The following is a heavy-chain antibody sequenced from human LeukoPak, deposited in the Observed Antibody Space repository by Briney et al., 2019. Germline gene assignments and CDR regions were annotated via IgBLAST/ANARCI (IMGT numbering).Heavy chain of an antibody. CDR3: ARPSGVGTTTQGAFDL. J-gene: IGHJ3*01. D-gene: IGHD1-26*01. CDR2: ISNDGSRK. CDR1: GFTFSRHG. V-gene: IGHV3-30*03. Sequence: GGSLRLSCAPSGFTFSRHGMHWVRQAPGKGLEWVAIISNDGSRKYYAHSVEGRFTISRDNSKNTLYLQMDSLRAEDTAVYYCARPSGVGTTTQGAFDLWGQGTMVTVSS.